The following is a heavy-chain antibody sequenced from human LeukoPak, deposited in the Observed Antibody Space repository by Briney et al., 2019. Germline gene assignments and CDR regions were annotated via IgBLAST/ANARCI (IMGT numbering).Heavy chain of an antibody. CDR2: IYSGGSGST. V-gene: IGHV3-53*01. CDR3: AHRKATSWAHDY. D-gene: IGHD2-2*01. Sequence: GGSLRLSCAASGFTVSSSYMSWVRQAPGKGLEWASVIYSGGSGSTYYADCVKGRFTISRDNSKNTLNLQMNSLRAEDTAVYYCAHRKATSWAHDYWGQGTLVTVSS. CDR1: GFTVSSSY. J-gene: IGHJ4*02.